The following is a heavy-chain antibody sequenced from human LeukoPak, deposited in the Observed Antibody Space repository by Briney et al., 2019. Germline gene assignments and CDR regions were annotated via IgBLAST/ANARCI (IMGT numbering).Heavy chain of an antibody. CDR3: ARVLLWFGELSSSSLASDY. D-gene: IGHD3-10*01. J-gene: IGHJ4*02. Sequence: GGSLRLSCAASGFTFSSYAMHWVGQAPGKGLEWVAVISYDGSNKYYADSVKGRFTISRDNSKNTLYLQMNSLRAEDSAVYYCARVLLWFGELSSSSLASDYWGQGTLVTVSS. CDR1: GFTFSSYA. V-gene: IGHV3-30*01. CDR2: ISYDGSNK.